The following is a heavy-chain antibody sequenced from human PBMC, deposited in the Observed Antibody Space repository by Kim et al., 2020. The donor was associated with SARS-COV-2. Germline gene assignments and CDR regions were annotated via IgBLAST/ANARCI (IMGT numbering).Heavy chain of an antibody. D-gene: IGHD3-3*01. CDR3: ARXQLRRITIFGVVEKGTXXDP. Sequence: SETLSLTCTVSGGSISSSSYYWGWIRQPPGKGLEWIGSIYYSGSTYYNPSLKSRVTISVDTSKNQFSLKLSSVTAADTAVYYCARXQLRRITIFGVVEKGTXXDPWGQRXLVTVSS. J-gene: IGHJ5*02. V-gene: IGHV4-39*01. CDR1: GGSISSSSYY. CDR2: IYYSGST.